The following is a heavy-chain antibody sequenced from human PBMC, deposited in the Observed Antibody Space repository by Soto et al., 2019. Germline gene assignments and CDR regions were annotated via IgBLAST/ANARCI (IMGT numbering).Heavy chain of an antibody. CDR2: IYHSGST. CDR1: GGSISSGGYS. J-gene: IGHJ5*02. Sequence: QLQLQESGSGLVKPSQTLSLTCAVSGGSISSGGYSWSWIRQPPGKGLEWIGYIYHSGSTYYNPSLKSRGTTSVDRCKNQLSLKLGSVTAADTAVYYCARGCRDYYDSSGKNWFDPWGQGSLVTVSS. D-gene: IGHD3-22*01. V-gene: IGHV4-30-2*01. CDR3: ARGCRDYYDSSGKNWFDP.